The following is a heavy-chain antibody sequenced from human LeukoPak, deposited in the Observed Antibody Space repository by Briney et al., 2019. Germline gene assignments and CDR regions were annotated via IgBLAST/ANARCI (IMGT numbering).Heavy chain of an antibody. Sequence: GGSLRLSCAASGFSFSSYAMHWVRQAPGKGLEWVAVIWYDGSNKFYADSVKGRFTISRDNSKNTLYLQMNILRAEDTAVYFCARIAVAEEYYYYTMDVWGQGTTVTVSS. J-gene: IGHJ6*02. CDR3: ARIAVAEEYYYYTMDV. CDR2: IWYDGSNK. V-gene: IGHV3-33*01. CDR1: GFSFSSYA. D-gene: IGHD6-19*01.